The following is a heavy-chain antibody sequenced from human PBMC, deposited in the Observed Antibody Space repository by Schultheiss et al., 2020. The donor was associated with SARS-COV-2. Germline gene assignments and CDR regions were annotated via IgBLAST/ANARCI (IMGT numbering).Heavy chain of an antibody. CDR3: ARDGETIRYYYYMDV. J-gene: IGHJ6*03. V-gene: IGHV4-34*01. Sequence: SQTLSLTCTVSGGSISSYYWSWIRQPPGKGLEWIGEINHSGSTNYNPSLKSRVTISVDTSKNQFSLKLSSVTAADTAVYYCARDGETIRYYYYMDVWGKGTTVTVSS. CDR1: GGSISSYY. D-gene: IGHD7-27*01. CDR2: INHSGST.